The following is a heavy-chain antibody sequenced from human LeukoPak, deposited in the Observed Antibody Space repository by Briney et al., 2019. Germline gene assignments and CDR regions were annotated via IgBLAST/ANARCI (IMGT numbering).Heavy chain of an antibody. CDR3: AKPRYGDYYFDY. Sequence: GGSLRLSCAASGFTFSSYAMSWVRQAPGKGLEWVSAISCSGGSTYYADSVKGRFTISRDNSKNTLYLQMNSLRAEDTAVYYCAKPRYGDYYFDYWGQGTLVTVSS. CDR2: ISCSGGST. V-gene: IGHV3-23*01. J-gene: IGHJ4*02. D-gene: IGHD4-17*01. CDR1: GFTFSSYA.